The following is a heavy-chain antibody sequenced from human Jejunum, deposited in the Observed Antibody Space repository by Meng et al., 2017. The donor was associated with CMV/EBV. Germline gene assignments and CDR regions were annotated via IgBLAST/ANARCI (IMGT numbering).Heavy chain of an antibody. Sequence: CAASGFTFHDYAMYWVRQAPGKGLEWVANIKEDGSQTSYVDSVKGRFTISRDNARNSLCLQMNSLRVEDTAMYYCARYNSSASHDFWGQGTLVTVSS. V-gene: IGHV3-7*01. D-gene: IGHD6-19*01. CDR1: GFTFHDYA. CDR3: ARYNSSASHDF. CDR2: IKEDGSQT. J-gene: IGHJ4*02.